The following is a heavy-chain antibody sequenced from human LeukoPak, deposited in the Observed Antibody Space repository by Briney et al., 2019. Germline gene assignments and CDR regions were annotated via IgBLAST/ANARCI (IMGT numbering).Heavy chain of an antibody. Sequence: GESLKISCKGSGYSFTNYWLAWARQMPGQGLEWMGIIYPGDSDTRYSPSFQGQVTISADKSISTAYLQWSGLKASDTAMYYCARHHYSGLYNWFDPWGQGTLVTVSS. J-gene: IGHJ5*02. CDR3: ARHHYSGLYNWFDP. V-gene: IGHV5-51*01. CDR2: IYPGDSDT. D-gene: IGHD1-26*01. CDR1: GYSFTNYW.